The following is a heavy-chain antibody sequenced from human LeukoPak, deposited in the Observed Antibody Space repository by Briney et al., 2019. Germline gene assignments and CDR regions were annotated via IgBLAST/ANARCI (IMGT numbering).Heavy chain of an antibody. CDR3: ARAAAGTNTYYYFDY. J-gene: IGHJ4*02. V-gene: IGHV4-30-4*01. Sequence: SQTLSLTCTVSGDSISSGDHYWRWIRKPPGKGLQWIGYIHYRGSTYYNPSLKSRVIISGDMSKNQFSLSLNSLTAADSAVYYCARAAAGTNTYYYFDYWGQGTLVTVSS. D-gene: IGHD5-12*01. CDR1: GDSISSGDHY. CDR2: IHYRGST.